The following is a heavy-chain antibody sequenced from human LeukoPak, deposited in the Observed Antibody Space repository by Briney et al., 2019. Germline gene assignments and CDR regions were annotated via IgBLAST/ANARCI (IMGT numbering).Heavy chain of an antibody. CDR3: ARAPQIGYCSSTSCPTDY. J-gene: IGHJ4*02. Sequence: GGSLRLSCAASGFTFSTYSMNWVRQAPGKGLEWVSSMTTSRSSIFYADSVKGRFTISRDNAKNSLYLQMNSLRAEDTAVYYCARAPQIGYCSSTSCPTDYWGQGTLVTVSS. V-gene: IGHV3-21*01. CDR2: MTTSRSSI. D-gene: IGHD2-2*01. CDR1: GFTFSTYS.